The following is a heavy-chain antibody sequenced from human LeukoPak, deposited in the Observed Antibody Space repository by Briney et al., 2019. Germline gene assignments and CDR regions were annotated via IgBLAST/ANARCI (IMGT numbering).Heavy chain of an antibody. CDR2: VSHSGDT. Sequence: KASETLSLTCSVSGGSFSGYLWSWIRQPPGKGLEWIGYVSHSGDTNYAPSLSSRVTISLDTSKNQCSLKLGSVTAADTAVYYCARSHGLYWSQGTLVTLSS. J-gene: IGHJ4*02. V-gene: IGHV4-59*01. CDR3: ARSHGLY. CDR1: GGSFSGYL.